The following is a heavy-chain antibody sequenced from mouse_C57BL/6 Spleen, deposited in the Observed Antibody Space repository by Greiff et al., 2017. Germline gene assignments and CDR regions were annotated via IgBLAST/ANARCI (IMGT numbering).Heavy chain of an antibody. CDR3: ARQWGGYCSCDY. Sequence: EVKLLQSGGGLVKPGGSLKLSCAASGFTFSSYTMSWVRQTPEKRLVWVATISGGGGNTYYPDSVKGRFTISRDNAKNTLYLQMSSLRSEDTALYDCARQWGGYCSCDYWGQGTTRTVSS. D-gene: IGHD2-3*01. CDR1: GFTFSSYT. V-gene: IGHV5-9*01. J-gene: IGHJ2*01. CDR2: ISGGGGNT.